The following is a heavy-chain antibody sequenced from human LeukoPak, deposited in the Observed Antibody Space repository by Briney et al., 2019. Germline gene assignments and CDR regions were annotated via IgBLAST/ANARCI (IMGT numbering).Heavy chain of an antibody. CDR1: GYTFTSYY. J-gene: IGHJ6*03. CDR2: INPSGGST. CDR3: ARGALTGYYREYYYYYYMDV. Sequence: GASVKVSCKASGYTFTSYYMHWVRQAPGQGLEWMGIINPSGGSTSYAQKFQGRVTITADESTSTAYMELSSLRSEDTAVYYCARGALTGYYREYYYYYYMDVWGKGTTVTISS. D-gene: IGHD3-9*01. V-gene: IGHV1-46*01.